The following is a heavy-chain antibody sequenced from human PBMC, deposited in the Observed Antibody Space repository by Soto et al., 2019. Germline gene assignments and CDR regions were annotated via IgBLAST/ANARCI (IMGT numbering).Heavy chain of an antibody. V-gene: IGHV2-5*02. CDR3: AHRLIHGGDWSYGDFDY. D-gene: IGHD2-21*02. CDR2: IYWDDDK. CDR1: GFSLGTSGVG. J-gene: IGHJ4*02. Sequence: QITLKESGPTLVDPTQTLTLTCSFSGFSLGTSGVGVGWIRQPPGKALEYLALIYWDDDKRYNPYLKSRLTIVKDTSKNQVVLTLTNVDPVDTATYFCAHRLIHGGDWSYGDFDYWGQGTQVTVSS.